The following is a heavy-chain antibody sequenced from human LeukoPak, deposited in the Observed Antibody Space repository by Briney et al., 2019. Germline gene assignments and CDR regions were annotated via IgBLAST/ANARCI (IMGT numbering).Heavy chain of an antibody. CDR2: IKQDGSEK. J-gene: IGHJ6*02. V-gene: IGHV3-7*01. Sequence: PGGSLRLSCAASGFTFSSYWMSWVRQAPGKGLEWVANIKQDGSEKYYVDSVKGRFTISRDNAKNSLYLQMNSLRAEDTAVYYCAREYSNRIPGSFGYYYYGMDVWGQGTTVTVSS. CDR1: GFTFSSYW. CDR3: AREYSNRIPGSFGYYYYGMDV. D-gene: IGHD4-11*01.